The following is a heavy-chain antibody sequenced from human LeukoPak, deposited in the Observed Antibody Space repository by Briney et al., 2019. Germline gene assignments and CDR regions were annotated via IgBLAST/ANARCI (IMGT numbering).Heavy chain of an antibody. J-gene: IGHJ3*02. Sequence: SETLSLTCTVSGGSISSSSYYWGWIRQPPGKGLEWIGSIYYSGSTYYNPSLKSRVTISVDTSKNQFSLKLSSVTAADTAVYYCARFEPDYDFWSGPTLLDAFDIWGQGTMVTVSS. D-gene: IGHD3-3*01. CDR1: GGSISSSSYY. CDR3: ARFEPDYDFWSGPTLLDAFDI. V-gene: IGHV4-39*01. CDR2: IYYSGST.